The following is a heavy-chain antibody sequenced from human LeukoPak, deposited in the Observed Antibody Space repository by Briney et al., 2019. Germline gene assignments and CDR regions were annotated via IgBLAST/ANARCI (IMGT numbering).Heavy chain of an antibody. CDR3: AREYFIVAPNAYYYYGMDV. V-gene: IGHV3-21*01. CDR1: GFTFSSYS. Sequence: PGGSLRLSCAASGFTFSSYSMNWVRQAPGKGLEWVSSISSSSSYIYYADSVKGRFTISRDNAKNSLYLQMNSLRAEDTAVYYCAREYFIVAPNAYYYYGMDVWGQGTTVTVSS. CDR2: ISSSSSYI. D-gene: IGHD5-12*01. J-gene: IGHJ6*02.